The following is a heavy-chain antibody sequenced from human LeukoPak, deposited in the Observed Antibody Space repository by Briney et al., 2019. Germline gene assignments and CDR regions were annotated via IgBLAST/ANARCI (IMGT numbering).Heavy chain of an antibody. V-gene: IGHV4-34*01. D-gene: IGHD2-15*01. J-gene: IGHJ6*02. CDR1: GGSFSGYY. Sequence: SETLSLTCAVYGGSFSGYYWSWIRQPPGKGLEWIGEINHSGSTNYNPSLKSRVTISVDTSKNQFSLKLSSVTAADTAVYYCARKAPYCSGGSCYFHYYGMDVWGQGTTVTVSS. CDR2: INHSGST. CDR3: ARKAPYCSGGSCYFHYYGMDV.